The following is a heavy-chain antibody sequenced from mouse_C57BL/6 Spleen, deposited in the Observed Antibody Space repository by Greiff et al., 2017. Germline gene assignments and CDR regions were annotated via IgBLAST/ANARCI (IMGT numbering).Heavy chain of an antibody. Sequence: VKLQQSGAELVKPGASVKISCKASGYAFSSYWMNWVKQRPGKGLEWIGQIYPGDGDTNYNGKFKGKATLTADKSSSTAYMQLSSLTSEDSAVYFCARDYYGYGYWYFDVWGTGTTVTVSS. CDR3: ARDYYGYGYWYFDV. D-gene: IGHD2-2*01. V-gene: IGHV1-80*01. CDR1: GYAFSSYW. J-gene: IGHJ1*03. CDR2: IYPGDGDT.